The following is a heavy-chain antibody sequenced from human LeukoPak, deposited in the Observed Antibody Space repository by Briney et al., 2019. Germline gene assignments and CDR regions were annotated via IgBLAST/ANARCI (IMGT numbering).Heavy chain of an antibody. Sequence: GGSLRLSCAASGFTFSSDAMSWVRQAPGKGLEWVSAVSSGGGSTYYAVSVKGRFTISRDNSKNTLFLQMNSLRAEDTAVYYCARDSSGYYDFWGQGTLVTVSS. J-gene: IGHJ4*02. CDR2: VSSGGGST. CDR3: ARDSSGYYDF. CDR1: GFTFSSDA. D-gene: IGHD3-22*01. V-gene: IGHV3-23*01.